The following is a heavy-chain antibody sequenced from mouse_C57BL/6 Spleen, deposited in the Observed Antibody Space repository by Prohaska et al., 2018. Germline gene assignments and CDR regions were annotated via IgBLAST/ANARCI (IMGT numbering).Heavy chain of an antibody. CDR3: ARRYYAMDY. CDR2: IHPNSGST. J-gene: IGHJ4*01. V-gene: IGHV1-64*01. Sequence: GAELVKPGASVKSSCKASGYTFTSYWMHWVKQRPGQGLEWIGMIHPNSGSTNYNEKFKSKATLTVDKSSSTAYMQLSSLTSEDSAVYYCARRYYAMDYWGQGTSVTVSS. CDR1: GYTFTSYW.